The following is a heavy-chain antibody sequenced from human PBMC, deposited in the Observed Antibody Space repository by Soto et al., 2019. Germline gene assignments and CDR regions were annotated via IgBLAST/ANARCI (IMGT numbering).Heavy chain of an antibody. CDR3: AKVRGTAAPEAFDP. CDR1: GFTFSSYG. CDR2: ISYDGSNK. J-gene: IGHJ5*02. V-gene: IGHV3-30*18. D-gene: IGHD2-2*01. Sequence: QVQLGESGGGVVQPGRSLRLSCAASGFTFSSYGMHWVRQAPGKGLAWVAVISYDGSNKYYADSVKGRFTISRDNSKNTLYLQMNSLRAEDTAVYYCAKVRGTAAPEAFDPWGQGTLVTVSS.